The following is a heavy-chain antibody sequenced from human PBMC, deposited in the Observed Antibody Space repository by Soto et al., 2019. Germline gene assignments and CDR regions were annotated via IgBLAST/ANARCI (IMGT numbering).Heavy chain of an antibody. V-gene: IGHV1-3*01. CDR3: ARDSGSSGYEGGLDS. Sequence: QVQLVQSGAEVRKPGASVKVSCKASGYSFTYYTMHWVRQAPGQRLEWMGGINAGNGNTKYSPKFQGRVTITRDKSASTAYMELSSLRSEDTAVYYCARDSGSSGYEGGLDSWGQGTLVTVSS. J-gene: IGHJ5*01. CDR1: GYSFTYYT. CDR2: INAGNGNT. D-gene: IGHD5-12*01.